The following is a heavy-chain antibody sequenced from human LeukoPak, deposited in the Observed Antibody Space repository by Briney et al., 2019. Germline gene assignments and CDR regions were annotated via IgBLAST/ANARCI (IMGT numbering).Heavy chain of an antibody. V-gene: IGHV3-43D*03. J-gene: IGHJ6*03. D-gene: IGHD5/OR15-5a*01. CDR1: GFTFDDYA. Sequence: GGSLRLSCAASGFTFDDYAMHWVRQAPGKGLEWVSLISWDGGSTYYAGSVKGRFTISRDNSKNSLYLQMNSLRAEDTALYYCAKGVYGIYYYYYYYMDVWGKGTTVTVSS. CDR2: ISWDGGST. CDR3: AKGVYGIYYYYYYYMDV.